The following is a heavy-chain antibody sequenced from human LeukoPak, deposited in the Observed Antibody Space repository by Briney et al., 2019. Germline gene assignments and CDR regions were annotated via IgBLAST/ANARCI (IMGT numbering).Heavy chain of an antibody. CDR2: VYYGGST. CDR3: ARVVAGTKDFQD. J-gene: IGHJ1*01. V-gene: IGHV4-39*01. CDR1: GGPISSPNHF. D-gene: IGHD6-19*01. Sequence: SETLSLTCTVSGGPISSPNHFWGWVRQPPGKGMEWIGSVYYGGSTYSNPSLKSRVTMSADTSKNQFSLTLSSVTATDTAVYYCARVVAGTKDFQDWGQGTLVTVSS.